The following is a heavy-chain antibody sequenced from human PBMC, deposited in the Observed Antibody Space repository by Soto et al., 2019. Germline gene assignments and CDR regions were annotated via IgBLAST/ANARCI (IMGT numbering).Heavy chain of an antibody. J-gene: IGHJ6*02. CDR2: INPNSGGT. Sequence: ASVKVSCKASGYTFTGYYMHWVRQAPGQGLEWMGWINPNSGGTNYAQKFQGRVTMTRDTSISTAYMELSRLRSDDTAVYYCARTGLYSSSSLAYYYGMDVWGQGTTGTVS. CDR3: ARTGLYSSSSLAYYYGMDV. CDR1: GYTFTGYY. D-gene: IGHD6-6*01. V-gene: IGHV1-2*02.